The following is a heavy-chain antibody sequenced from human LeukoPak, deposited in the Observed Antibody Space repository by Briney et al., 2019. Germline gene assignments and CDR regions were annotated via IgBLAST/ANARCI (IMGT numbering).Heavy chain of an antibody. CDR1: GYTFTGYY. CDR3: ARWQRYYYYYYMDV. Sequence: ASVKVSCKASGYTFTGYYMHWVRQAPGQGLEWMGWINPNSGGTNYAQKFQGRVTMTRDTSISTAYMELSRLRSDDTAVYYCARWQRYYYYYYMDVWGKGTTVTVSS. D-gene: IGHD6-25*01. V-gene: IGHV1-2*02. CDR2: INPNSGGT. J-gene: IGHJ6*03.